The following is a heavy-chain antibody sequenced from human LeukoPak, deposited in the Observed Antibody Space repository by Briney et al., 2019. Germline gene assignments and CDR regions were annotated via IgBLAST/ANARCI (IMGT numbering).Heavy chain of an antibody. Sequence: GGSLRLSCAASGFTFSSYEMSWVRQAPGKGLEWVSYISSSSSTIYYADSVQGRFTISRDNANNSLYLQMNSLRAEDTAMYYCARTYAYDATGDGGHWGQGTLVTVSS. CDR2: ISSSSSTI. J-gene: IGHJ4*02. V-gene: IGHV3-48*03. D-gene: IGHD3-16*01. CDR3: ARTYAYDATGDGGH. CDR1: GFTFSSYE.